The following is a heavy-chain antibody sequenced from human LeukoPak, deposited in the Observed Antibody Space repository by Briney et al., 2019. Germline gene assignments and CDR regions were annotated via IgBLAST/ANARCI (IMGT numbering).Heavy chain of an antibody. CDR3: AKDYDYVWGSFRHIDY. CDR2: ISYDGRDK. CDR1: GFTFSSYG. J-gene: IGHJ4*02. D-gene: IGHD3-16*02. V-gene: IGHV3-30*18. Sequence: GGSLRLSCAASGFTFSSYGMHWVRQAPGKGLEWVAFISYDGRDKYYAASVKGRFTISRDDPKDTLCLQMNSLRAADTAVYYCAKDYDYVWGSFRHIDYWGQGTLVTVSS.